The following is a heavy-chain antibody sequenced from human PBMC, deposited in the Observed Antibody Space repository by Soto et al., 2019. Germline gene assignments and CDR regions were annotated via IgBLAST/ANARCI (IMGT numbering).Heavy chain of an antibody. D-gene: IGHD3-16*01. Sequence: QITLKESGPTLVRPTQTLTLTCTVSGFSLDTWGVAVGWIRQSPGKAPEWLALIYWDDDKRYSPSLKNRLTITKDTSKNQVVLTLTNMDPVDTVTYYCARALGSWGSYYFDHWGQGTLVTVSS. V-gene: IGHV2-5*02. CDR2: IYWDDDK. J-gene: IGHJ4*02. CDR1: GFSLDTWGVA. CDR3: ARALGSWGSYYFDH.